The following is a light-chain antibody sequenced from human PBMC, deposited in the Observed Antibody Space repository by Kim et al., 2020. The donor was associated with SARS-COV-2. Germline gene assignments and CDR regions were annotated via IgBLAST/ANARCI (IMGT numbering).Light chain of an antibody. CDR1: SSDVGSYNL. J-gene: IGLJ2*01. Sequence: QSALTQPASVSGSPGQSITISCTGTSSDVGSYNLVSWYQQHPGKAPKLMIYEVSKRPSGVSNRFSGSESGNTASLTISGLQAEDEADYYCCSYAGSSTSVVFGGGTQLTVL. CDR3: CSYAGSSTSVV. V-gene: IGLV2-23*02. CDR2: EVS.